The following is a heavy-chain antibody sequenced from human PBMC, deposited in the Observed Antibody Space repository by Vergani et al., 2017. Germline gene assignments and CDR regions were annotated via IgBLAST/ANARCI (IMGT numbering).Heavy chain of an antibody. J-gene: IGHJ6*02. D-gene: IGHD3-10*01. CDR2: ISSSGNYV. CDR1: GFTFGSYS. V-gene: IGHV3-21*06. Sequence: EVQLVESGGGLVKPGGSLRLSCVASGFTFGSYSVNWVRQAPGRGLEWVSSISSSGNYVYYAASVKGRFSISRDNAKNLLSLQMNSLRADDTAVYYCARDQGSGTNRHHYGLDVWGQGTTVTVSS. CDR3: ARDQGSGTNRHHYGLDV.